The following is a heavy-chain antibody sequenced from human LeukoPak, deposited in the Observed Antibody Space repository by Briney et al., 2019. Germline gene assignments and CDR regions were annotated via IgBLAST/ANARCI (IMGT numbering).Heavy chain of an antibody. V-gene: IGHV1-46*01. CDR3: ASSGEWELEAFDI. Sequence: ASVKVSCKASGYTFTGYYMHWVRQAPGQGLEWMGIINPSGGSTSYAQKFQGRVTMTRDTSTSTVYMELSSLRSEDTAVYYCASSGEWELEAFDIWGQGTMVTVSS. CDR1: GYTFTGYY. D-gene: IGHD1-26*01. CDR2: INPSGGST. J-gene: IGHJ3*02.